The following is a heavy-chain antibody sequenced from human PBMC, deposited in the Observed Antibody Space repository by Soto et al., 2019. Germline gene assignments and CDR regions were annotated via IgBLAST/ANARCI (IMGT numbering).Heavy chain of an antibody. Sequence: QITLKESGPTQVKPTQTLTLTSTFSGFSLSSSGVGVGWIRQPPGQALEWLALIYGDDGERYTPSLKTRLIITNDTAKNQVVLTMTNMDPVDTATYDCAHREGDDYVWGSYKDAFDVWGQGTMVTVSS. CDR2: IYGDDGE. D-gene: IGHD3-16*01. CDR1: GFSLSSSGVG. CDR3: AHREGDDYVWGSYKDAFDV. V-gene: IGHV2-5*02. J-gene: IGHJ3*01.